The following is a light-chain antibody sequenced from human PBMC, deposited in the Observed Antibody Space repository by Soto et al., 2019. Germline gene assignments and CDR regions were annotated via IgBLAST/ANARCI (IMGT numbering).Light chain of an antibody. CDR2: AAS. V-gene: IGKV1-9*01. CDR3: QQLDSYPIT. CDR1: EGIITY. Sequence: IHFAQAPSSLSASVGDRVTITCRANEGIITYLALYQQKPGKAPKLLIYAASTLQGGVPSRFSGSGSGTDFTLTISSLQPEDFATYYCQQLDSYPITFGQGTRLEIK. J-gene: IGKJ5*01.